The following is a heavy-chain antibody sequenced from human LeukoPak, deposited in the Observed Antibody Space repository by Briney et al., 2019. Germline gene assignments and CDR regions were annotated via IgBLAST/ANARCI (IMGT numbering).Heavy chain of an antibody. CDR1: GDSISSSSYY. D-gene: IGHD3-22*01. Sequence: PSETLSLTCTVSGDSISSSSYYWGWIRQPPGKGLEWIGSTSYSGSMYYNPSLKSRVTISVDTSKNQFSLKLSSVTAADTAVYYCARRSGSGYYFFDYWGQGTLVTVSS. CDR3: ARRSGSGYYFFDY. V-gene: IGHV4-39*01. CDR2: TSYSGSM. J-gene: IGHJ4*02.